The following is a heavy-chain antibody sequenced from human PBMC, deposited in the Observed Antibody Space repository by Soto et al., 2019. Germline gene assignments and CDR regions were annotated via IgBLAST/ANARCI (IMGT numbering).Heavy chain of an antibody. V-gene: IGHV1-69-2*01. D-gene: IGHD3-22*01. CDR2: VDPEDGET. CDR3: ATVGRYYDSSGYYPLDY. Sequence: VPLVQSVAEVKKPGATVKISCKVSGYTFTDYYMHWVQQAPGKGLACMGLVDPEDGETIYAEKFQGRVTITADTSTDTAYMELRSLRSEDTAVYYCATVGRYYDSSGYYPLDYWGQGTLVTVSS. J-gene: IGHJ4*02. CDR1: GYTFTDYY.